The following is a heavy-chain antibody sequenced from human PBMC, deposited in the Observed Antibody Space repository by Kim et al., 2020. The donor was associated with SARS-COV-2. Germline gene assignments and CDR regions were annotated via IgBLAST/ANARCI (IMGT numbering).Heavy chain of an antibody. CDR3: SSGRQQVPGDFQH. V-gene: IGHV4-59*13. CDR1: GGSISSYY. Sequence: SETLSLTCSVSGGSISSYYWNWIRQPPGKGLEWIGYIYYSGTTDYNPSLKGRVIISVDTSKKQFSLRLSSVTAADTAVYYCSSGRQQVPGDFQHWGQGTLVPVSS. D-gene: IGHD6-13*01. CDR2: IYYSGTT. J-gene: IGHJ1*01.